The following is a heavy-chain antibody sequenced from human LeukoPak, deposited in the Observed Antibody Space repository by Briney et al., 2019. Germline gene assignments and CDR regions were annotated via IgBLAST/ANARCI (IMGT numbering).Heavy chain of an antibody. CDR1: GGSISSYY. Sequence: SETLSLTCAVYGGSISSYYWSWIRQPPGKGLEWIGYIYYSGSTNYNPSLKSRVTISVDTSKNQFSLKLSSVTAADTAVYYCARGYGDQTDYWGQGTLVTVSS. J-gene: IGHJ4*02. D-gene: IGHD4-17*01. CDR3: ARGYGDQTDY. V-gene: IGHV4-59*01. CDR2: IYYSGST.